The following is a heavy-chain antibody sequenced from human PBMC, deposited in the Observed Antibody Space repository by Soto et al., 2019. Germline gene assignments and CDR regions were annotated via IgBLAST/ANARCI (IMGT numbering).Heavy chain of an antibody. V-gene: IGHV1-46*01. J-gene: IGHJ4*02. CDR3: ARDLAYYDSSGSWDY. CDR2: INPNGGRT. D-gene: IGHD3-22*01. CDR1: GYTFTSYY. Sequence: GASVKVSCKASGYTFTSYYMHWVRQAPGQGLEWMGIINPNGGRTSYTQNFQGRVTMTRDTSTSTVYMELSSLRSEDTAVYYCARDLAYYDSSGSWDYWGQGTLVTVSS.